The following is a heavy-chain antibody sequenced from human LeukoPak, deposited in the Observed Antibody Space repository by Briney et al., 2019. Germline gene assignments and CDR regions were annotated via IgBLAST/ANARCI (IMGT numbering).Heavy chain of an antibody. CDR2: IIPIFGTA. V-gene: IGHV1-69*13. Sequence: GASVKVSCKASGGTFSSYAISWVRQAPGQGLEWMGGIIPIFGTANYAQKFQGRVTITADESTSTAYMELSSLRSEDTAVYYCARGLYPGIAAAGTYYFDYWGQGTLVTVSS. CDR1: GGTFSSYA. CDR3: ARGLYPGIAAAGTYYFDY. D-gene: IGHD6-13*01. J-gene: IGHJ4*02.